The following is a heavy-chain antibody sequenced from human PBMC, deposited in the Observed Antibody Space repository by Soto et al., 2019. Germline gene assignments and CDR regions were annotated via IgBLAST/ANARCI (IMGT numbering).Heavy chain of an antibody. CDR1: GYSFTGYY. J-gene: IGHJ4*02. CDR2: INPNSGGT. Sequence: ASVKVSYKASGYSFTGYYIHWVRQAPGQALEWMGWINPNSGGTNYAQKFKGRVTMNRDTSISTAYMELSRLRSDDTAVYYCARGYYYDSSGYYFPFDYWGQGTLVTVSS. D-gene: IGHD3-22*01. V-gene: IGHV1-2*02. CDR3: ARGYYYDSSGYYFPFDY.